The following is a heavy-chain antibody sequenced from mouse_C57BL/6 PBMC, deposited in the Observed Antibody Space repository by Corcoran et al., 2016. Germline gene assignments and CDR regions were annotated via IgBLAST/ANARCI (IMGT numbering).Heavy chain of an antibody. J-gene: IGHJ3*01. CDR2: IYPGDGDT. D-gene: IGHD2-2*01. Sequence: QVQLQQSGAELVKPGASVKISCKASGYAFSSYWMHWVKQSPGKGLEWIGQIYPGDGDTNYTGKFKGKVTLTSDKSSSTAYMQLSSLTSEDSAVYFWARGSTLGATGAYWYQGTLVTVSA. V-gene: IGHV1-80*01. CDR1: GYAFSSYW. CDR3: ARGSTLGATGAY.